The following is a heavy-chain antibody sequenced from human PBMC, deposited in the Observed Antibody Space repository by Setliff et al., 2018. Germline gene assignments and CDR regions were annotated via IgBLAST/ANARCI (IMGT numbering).Heavy chain of an antibody. CDR2: IYWDDVK. Sequence: ESGPTLVNPTETLTLTCTVSGFSLSNARMGVSWIRQPPGKALEWLALIYWDDVKRYSPFLKNRLTITQDTSKNQVVLTLTNMDPVDTATYYCAHRGGYGADXXYYFDVWGQGTLVTVSS. CDR3: AHRGGYGADXXYYFDV. J-gene: IGHJ4*02. V-gene: IGHV2-5*02. D-gene: IGHD3-10*01. CDR1: GFSLSNARMG.